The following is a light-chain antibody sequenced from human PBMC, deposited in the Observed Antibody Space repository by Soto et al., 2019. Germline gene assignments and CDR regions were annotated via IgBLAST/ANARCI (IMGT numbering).Light chain of an antibody. J-gene: IGLJ3*02. CDR1: SSDVGGYNY. Sequence: QSALTQPASVSGSPGQSITISCTGNSSDVGGYNYVSWYQHHPGKAPKLIIYEVNNRPSGVSNRFSGSKSGNTASLTISGLQAEDEADYYCSSYTTSSTLVFGGGTKLTVL. CDR2: EVN. CDR3: SSYTTSSTLV. V-gene: IGLV2-14*01.